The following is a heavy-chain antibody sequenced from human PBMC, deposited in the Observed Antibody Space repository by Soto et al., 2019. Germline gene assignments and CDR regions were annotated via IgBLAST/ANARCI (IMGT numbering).Heavy chain of an antibody. CDR1: GFTFSSYS. CDR3: ARDWYYGSGSYYNGEFGPRRRPYYFDY. D-gene: IGHD3-10*01. CDR2: ISSSSSTI. Sequence: GGSLRLSCAASGFTFSSYSMNWVRQAPGKGLEWVSYISSSSSTIYYADSVKGRFTISRDNAKNSLYLQMNSLRAEDTAVYYCARDWYYGSGSYYNGEFGPRRRPYYFDYWGQGTLVTVSS. V-gene: IGHV3-48*01. J-gene: IGHJ4*02.